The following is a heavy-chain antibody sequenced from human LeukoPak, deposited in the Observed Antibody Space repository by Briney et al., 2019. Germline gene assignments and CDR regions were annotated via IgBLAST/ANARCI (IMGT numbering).Heavy chain of an antibody. CDR1: GGSISSYY. V-gene: IGHV4-59*01. CDR2: IYYSGST. CDR3: ARESGYDFLAFDI. D-gene: IGHD5-12*01. J-gene: IGHJ3*02. Sequence: SETLSFTCTVSGGSISSYYWSWIRQPPGKGLEWIGYIYYSGSTNYNPSLKSRVTISVDTSKNQFSLKLSSVTAADTAVYYCARESGYDFLAFDIWGQGTMVTVSS.